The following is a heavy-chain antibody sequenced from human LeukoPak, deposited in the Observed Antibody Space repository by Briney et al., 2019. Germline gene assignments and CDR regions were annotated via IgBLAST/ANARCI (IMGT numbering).Heavy chain of an antibody. CDR2: ISAYNGNT. CDR1: GYTFTSYG. CDR3: ARRGYCSGGSCYRWFDP. Sequence: ASVKVSCKASGYTFTSYGISWVPQAPGQGLEWMGWISAYNGNTNYAQKLQGRVTITADKSTSTAYMELSSLRSEDTAVYYCARRGYCSGGSCYRWFDPWGQGTLVTVSS. D-gene: IGHD2-15*01. V-gene: IGHV1-18*01. J-gene: IGHJ5*02.